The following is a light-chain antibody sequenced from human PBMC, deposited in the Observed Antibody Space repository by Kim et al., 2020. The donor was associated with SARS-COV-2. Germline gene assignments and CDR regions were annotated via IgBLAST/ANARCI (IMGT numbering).Light chain of an antibody. V-gene: IGKV1-5*03. Sequence: DIQMTQSPSTLSASVGDRVTITCRASQSISSWLAWYQLKPGKAPKLLIFKASSLESGVPSRFSGSGSGTEFTLTINNLQPDDSATYYCQQYNSYSWTFGRGTKVDIK. CDR1: QSISSW. J-gene: IGKJ1*01. CDR2: KAS. CDR3: QQYNSYSWT.